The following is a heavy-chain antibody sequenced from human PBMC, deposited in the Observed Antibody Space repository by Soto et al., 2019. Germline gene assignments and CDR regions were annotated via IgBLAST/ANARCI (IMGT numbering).Heavy chain of an antibody. D-gene: IGHD2-2*02. V-gene: IGHV3-30-3*01. CDR2: ISYDGSNK. CDR1: GFSLNSYA. CDR3: ESECSSHTCYRQGGMDV. J-gene: IGHJ6*02. Sequence: PGGSLRLSCAASGFSLNSYAMHWVRQAPGKGLEWVAVISYDGSNKFYGDSVKGRFTISRDNSKNTVYLQMDSLRTEDTAVYYCESECSSHTCYRQGGMDVWGQGTMVTVSS.